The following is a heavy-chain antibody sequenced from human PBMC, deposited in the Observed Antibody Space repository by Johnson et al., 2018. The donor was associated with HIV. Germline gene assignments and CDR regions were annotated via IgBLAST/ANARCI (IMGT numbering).Heavy chain of an antibody. CDR1: GFLLRNYG. J-gene: IGHJ3*01. Sequence: VLLVQSGAALVQPGGSLRLSCAASGFLLRNYGMHWVRQAPGKGLERVSIIGGLGPNTYHPDSTKVRFTISIDNSKNSLYRLLISLRDDETAVYYWAKTMARGGYAFDVWGQGTLVTVSS. D-gene: IGHD3-10*01. CDR2: IGGLGPNT. CDR3: AKTMARGGYAFDV. V-gene: IGHV3-23*04.